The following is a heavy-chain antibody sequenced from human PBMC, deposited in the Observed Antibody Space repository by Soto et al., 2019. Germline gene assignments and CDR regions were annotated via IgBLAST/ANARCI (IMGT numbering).Heavy chain of an antibody. J-gene: IGHJ5*02. CDR1: VGSFSGYY. CDR2: INHSGST. Sequence: SETLSLTCAVYVGSFSGYYWSWIRQPPGKGLEWIGEINHSGSTNYNPSLKSRVTISVDTSKNQFSLKLSSVTAADTAVYYCARVKRIFGVVIPAPGWFDPWGQGTLVTVSS. CDR3: ARVKRIFGVVIPAPGWFDP. V-gene: IGHV4-34*01. D-gene: IGHD3-3*01.